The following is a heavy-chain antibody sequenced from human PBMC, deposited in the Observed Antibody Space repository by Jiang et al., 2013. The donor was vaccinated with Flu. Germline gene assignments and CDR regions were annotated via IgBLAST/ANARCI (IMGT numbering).Heavy chain of an antibody. D-gene: IGHD1-26*01. Sequence: LVESGGGLVQPGGSLRLSCAASGFTFSSYWMHWVRQAPGKGLVWVSRINSDGSSTSYADSVKGRFTISRDNAKNTLYLQMNSLRAEDTAVYYCASTIVGATYKGRDIDYWGQGTLVTVSS. CDR1: GFTFSSYW. J-gene: IGHJ4*02. CDR3: ASTIVGATYKGRDIDY. V-gene: IGHV3-74*01. CDR2: INSDGSST.